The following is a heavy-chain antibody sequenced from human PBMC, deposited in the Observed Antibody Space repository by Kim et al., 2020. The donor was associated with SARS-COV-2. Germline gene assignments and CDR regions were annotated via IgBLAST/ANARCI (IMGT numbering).Heavy chain of an antibody. J-gene: IGHJ5*02. CDR2: IYNGGST. V-gene: IGHV3-66*01. CDR3: ARVVPYYDIPNWFDP. D-gene: IGHD3-9*01. Sequence: GGSLRLSCASSGFTVSSNYMSWVRQAPGKGLEWVSIIYNGGSTYYTDSVKGRFTISRDNSKNTLYLQMNSLRAEDTAGYYCARVVPYYDIPNWFDPWGQGTLVTVSS. CDR1: GFTVSSNY.